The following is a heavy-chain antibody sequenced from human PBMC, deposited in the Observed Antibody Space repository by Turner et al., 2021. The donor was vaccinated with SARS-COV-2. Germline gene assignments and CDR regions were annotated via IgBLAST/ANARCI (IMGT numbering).Heavy chain of an antibody. Sequence: QVQLVQSGAEVKKPEASVKVSCKASGYTVASYGISWVRQAPGQGLEWMGWISAYNGNTNYAQKLQGRVTMTTDTSTSTAYMELRGLRSDDTAVYYCAREPFTYYYDSSGNWFDPWGQGTLVTVSS. D-gene: IGHD3-22*01. CDR1: GYTVASYG. CDR3: AREPFTYYYDSSGNWFDP. CDR2: ISAYNGNT. V-gene: IGHV1-18*01. J-gene: IGHJ5*02.